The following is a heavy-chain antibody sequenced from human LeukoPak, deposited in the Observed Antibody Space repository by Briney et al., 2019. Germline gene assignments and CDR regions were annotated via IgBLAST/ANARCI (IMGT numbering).Heavy chain of an antibody. CDR3: ARALLWFGELYNWFDP. J-gene: IGHJ5*02. D-gene: IGHD3-10*01. Sequence: SVKASCKASGGTFSSYAISWVRQAPGQGLEWMGGIIPIFGTANYAQKFQGRVTITADESTSTAYMELSSLRSEDTAVYYCARALLWFGELYNWFDPWGQGTLVTVSS. V-gene: IGHV1-69*13. CDR1: GGTFSSYA. CDR2: IIPIFGTA.